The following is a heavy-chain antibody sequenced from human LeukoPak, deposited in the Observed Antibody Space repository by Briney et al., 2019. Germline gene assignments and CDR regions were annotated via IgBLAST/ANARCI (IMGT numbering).Heavy chain of an antibody. Sequence: PGGSLRLSCAASGFTFSDYYMAWIRQAPGKGLEWISYISPSSSHTPYADPVRGRFIIPRDNAWNSLYLQMNSLKADDTAVYYCARVGSTAEAGTVDYWGQGTLVTVSS. CDR2: ISPSSSHT. CDR1: GFTFSDYY. D-gene: IGHD6-13*01. V-gene: IGHV3-11*05. J-gene: IGHJ4*02. CDR3: ARVGSTAEAGTVDY.